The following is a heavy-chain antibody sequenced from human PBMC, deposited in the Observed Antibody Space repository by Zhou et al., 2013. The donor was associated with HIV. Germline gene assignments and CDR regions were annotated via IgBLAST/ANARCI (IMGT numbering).Heavy chain of an antibody. CDR1: GGRFSIYA. D-gene: IGHD3-22*01. CDR3: ARDQPKPYYYDSRGYYYNGHNWFDP. Sequence: QVQLVQSGAEVKKPGSSVKVSCKASGGRFSIYAVSWVRQAPGQGLEWMGGIIPIFGTANYAQKFQGRVTITTDESTNTAYMELRSLRSEDTAVYYCARDQPKPYYYDSRGYYYNGHNWFDPGAREPWSPSPQ. J-gene: IGHJ5*02. CDR2: IIPIFGTA. V-gene: IGHV1-69*05.